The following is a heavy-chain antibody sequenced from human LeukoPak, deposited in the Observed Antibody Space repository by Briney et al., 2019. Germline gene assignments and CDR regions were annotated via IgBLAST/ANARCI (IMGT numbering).Heavy chain of an antibody. V-gene: IGHV3-7*03. D-gene: IGHD2/OR15-2a*01. J-gene: IGHJ4*02. CDR1: GFSFSGYW. CDR2: IKEDGSEK. Sequence: GGSLRLSCAASGFSFSGYWMTWVRQAPGKGLEWVANIKEDGSEKYYADFVKGRFTISRDNAKNSLDLQMNSLRAEDTTVYYCARRGSTDYWGQGTLVTVSS. CDR3: ARRGSTDY.